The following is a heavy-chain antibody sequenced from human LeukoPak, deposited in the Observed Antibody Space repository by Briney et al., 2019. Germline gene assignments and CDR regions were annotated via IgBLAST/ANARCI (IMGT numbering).Heavy chain of an antibody. Sequence: GGSLRLSCAASGFTFSSYAMSWVRQAPGKGLEWVSAISGSGGSTYYADSVKGRFTISRDNSKNTLYLQMNSLRAEDTAVYYCAKAVVRSSSSWYYFDYWGQGTLVTVSS. J-gene: IGHJ4*02. CDR1: GFTFSSYA. V-gene: IGHV3-23*01. CDR3: AKAVVRSSSSWYYFDY. D-gene: IGHD6-13*01. CDR2: ISGSGGST.